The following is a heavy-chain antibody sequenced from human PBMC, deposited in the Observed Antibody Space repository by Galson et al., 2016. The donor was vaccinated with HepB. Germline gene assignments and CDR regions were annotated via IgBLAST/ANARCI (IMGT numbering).Heavy chain of an antibody. D-gene: IGHD3-10*01. V-gene: IGHV4-61*02. Sequence: TLSLTCTVSGGSMSSGSYYWTWIRQPAGRGLEWIGRIYTSGITNYTPSLKSRVTMSVDTSKNQLSLRLSSVTAADTAVYYCARSLWFRNYYYGMDVWGKGTTVIVSS. CDR1: GGSMSSGSYY. CDR2: IYTSGIT. CDR3: ARSLWFRNYYYGMDV. J-gene: IGHJ6*04.